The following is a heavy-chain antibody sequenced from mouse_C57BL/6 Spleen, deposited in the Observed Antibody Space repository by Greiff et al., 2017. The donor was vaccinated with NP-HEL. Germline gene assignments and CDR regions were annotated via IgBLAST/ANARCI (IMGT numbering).Heavy chain of an antibody. Sequence: EVKLEESGGGLVQPGGSMKLSCAASGFTFSDAWMDWVRQSPEKGLEWVAEIRNKANNHATYYAESVKGRFTISRDDSKSSVYLQMNSLRDEDTGIYYCTRHAEEGYFDYWGQGTTLTVSS. CDR2: IRNKANNHAT. J-gene: IGHJ2*01. CDR1: GFTFSDAW. CDR3: TRHAEEGYFDY. V-gene: IGHV6-6*01.